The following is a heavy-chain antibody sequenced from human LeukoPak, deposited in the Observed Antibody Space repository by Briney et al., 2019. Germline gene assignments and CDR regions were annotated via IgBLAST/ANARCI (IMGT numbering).Heavy chain of an antibody. J-gene: IGHJ4*02. Sequence: SETLSLTCAVSGYSISRGYYWGWIRQPPGKGLEWIGSIYHSGSTYYNPSLKRRVTISVDTSKNPFSLKLSSVTAADTAVYYCARNVGAGFWSGYYGGQFDYWGQGTLVTVSS. V-gene: IGHV4-38-2*01. CDR1: GYSISRGYY. CDR3: ARNVGAGFWSGYYGGQFDY. D-gene: IGHD3-3*01. CDR2: IYHSGST.